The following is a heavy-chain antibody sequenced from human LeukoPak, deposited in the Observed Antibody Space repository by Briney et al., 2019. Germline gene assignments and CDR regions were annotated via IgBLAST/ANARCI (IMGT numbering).Heavy chain of an antibody. CDR3: ARGTQGIAARTFYYYMDV. CDR2: INHSGST. J-gene: IGHJ6*03. Sequence: SETLSLTCAVSGGSFSGYYWSWIRQPPGKGLEWIGEINHSGSTNYNPSLKSRVTISVDTSKNQFSLKLSSVTAADTAVYYCARGTQGIAARTFYYYMDVWGKGTTVTVSS. CDR1: GGSFSGYY. V-gene: IGHV4-34*01. D-gene: IGHD6-6*01.